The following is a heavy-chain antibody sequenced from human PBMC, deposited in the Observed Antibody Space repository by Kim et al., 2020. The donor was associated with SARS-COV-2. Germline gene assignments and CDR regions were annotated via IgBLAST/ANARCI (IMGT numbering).Heavy chain of an antibody. CDR3: AREPANMLYFDY. CDR2: IKTSDDST. V-gene: IGHV1-46*01. J-gene: IGHJ4*02. D-gene: IGHD3-10*02. Sequence: ASVKVSCKASGYTFTSYYIHWVRQAPGQGLEWMGIIKTSDDSTTYAQKFQGRVTVTRDTSTSTVHMELSSLRSEDTAVYYCAREPANMLYFDYWGQGTLVTVSS. CDR1: GYTFTSYY.